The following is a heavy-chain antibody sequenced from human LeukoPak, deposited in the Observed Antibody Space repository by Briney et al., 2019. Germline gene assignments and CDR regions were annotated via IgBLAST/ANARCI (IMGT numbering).Heavy chain of an antibody. CDR1: GGAIISDNFY. CDR3: GRLFDS. J-gene: IGHJ4*02. Sequence: SETLSLTCTVSGGAIISDNFYWGWVRQPPGKGLGWVGSINYSGTTYYNPSLRSRVSISVDTSRTQFFLRLNSVSAADTAVYYCGRLFDSWGQGILATVSS. CDR2: INYSGTT. V-gene: IGHV4-39*01.